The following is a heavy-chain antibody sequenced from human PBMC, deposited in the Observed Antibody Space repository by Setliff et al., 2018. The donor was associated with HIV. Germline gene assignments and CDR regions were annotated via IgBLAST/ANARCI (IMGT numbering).Heavy chain of an antibody. V-gene: IGHV1-18*01. J-gene: IGHJ6*03. CDR2: ISAYNGII. CDR3: ARTSTMVRGVIMDYYYYMDV. Sequence: ASVKVSCKASGYTFTNYGITWVRQAPGQGPEWMGWISAYNGIINYAQNLQGRVTMTTDTSTRTAYMELRSLRSDDTAVYYCARTSTMVRGVIMDYYYYMDVWGKGSTVTVSS. D-gene: IGHD3-10*01. CDR1: GYTFTNYG.